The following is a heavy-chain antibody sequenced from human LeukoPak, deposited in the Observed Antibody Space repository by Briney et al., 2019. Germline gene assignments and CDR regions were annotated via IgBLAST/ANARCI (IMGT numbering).Heavy chain of an antibody. CDR3: ARVSSLEYVFPEH. J-gene: IGHJ4*02. CDR1: GFTFRNYG. V-gene: IGHV3-74*01. D-gene: IGHD1-1*01. CDR2: ISSEGRTT. Sequence: GGSLRLSCAASGFTFRNYGMRWVRQAPGKGPVWVSRISSEGRTTTYADSVKGRFTISRDNAKNTLYLPMNSLRADDTAVYYCARVSSLEYVFPEHWGQGTLVTVSS.